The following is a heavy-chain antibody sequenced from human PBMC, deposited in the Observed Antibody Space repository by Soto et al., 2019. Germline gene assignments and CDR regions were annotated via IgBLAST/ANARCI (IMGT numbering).Heavy chain of an antibody. Sequence: PGESLKISCKGSGYNFSTYWIGWVRQMPGKGLEWMGIIYPGDSDTNYSPSFQGHVTISADKSISTAYLQWSSLKASDTAMYYCAIAPLPRRTYYYGSGSSPSYGMDVWGQGTTVTVSS. CDR3: AIAPLPRRTYYYGSGSSPSYGMDV. D-gene: IGHD3-10*01. J-gene: IGHJ6*02. CDR2: IYPGDSDT. CDR1: GYNFSTYW. V-gene: IGHV5-51*01.